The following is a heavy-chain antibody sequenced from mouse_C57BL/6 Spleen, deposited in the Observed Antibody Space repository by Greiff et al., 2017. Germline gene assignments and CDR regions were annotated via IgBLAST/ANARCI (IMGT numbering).Heavy chain of an antibody. V-gene: IGHV1-39*01. CDR2: INPNYGTT. J-gene: IGHJ3*01. CDR3: ARSDYSNPCAY. CDR1: GYSFTDYN. D-gene: IGHD2-5*01. Sequence: VHVKQSGPELVKPGASVKISCKASGYSFTDYNMNWVKQSNGKSLEWIGVINPNYGTTSYNQKFKGKATLTVDKSSSTAYMQLNSLTSADSAVCDCARSDYSNPCAYWGQGTLVTVSA.